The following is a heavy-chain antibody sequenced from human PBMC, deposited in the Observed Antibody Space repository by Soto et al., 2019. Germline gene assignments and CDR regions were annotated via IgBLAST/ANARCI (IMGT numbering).Heavy chain of an antibody. J-gene: IGHJ5*02. D-gene: IGHD1-26*01. Sequence: GGSLRLSCAASGFTFNNYWMHWVRQAPGKGLVWVSRINPDGRRINYADFVKGRFTITRDNAKNTAYLQMNSLGAEDTAVYYCVRVASGTYNGFDPWGQGALVNVS. V-gene: IGHV3-74*01. CDR2: INPDGRRI. CDR1: GFTFNNYW. CDR3: VRVASGTYNGFDP.